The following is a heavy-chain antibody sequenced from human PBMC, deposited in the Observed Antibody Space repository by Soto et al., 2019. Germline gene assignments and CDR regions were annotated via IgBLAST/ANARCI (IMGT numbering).Heavy chain of an antibody. CDR3: ARDYYDSSGYQGHYFDY. V-gene: IGHV3-23*01. Sequence: EVQLLESGGGLVQPGGSLRLSCAASGFTFSSYAMSWVRQAPGKGLEWVSAISGSGGSTYYADSVKGRFTISRDNSKNTLYLQMNSLRAEDTAVYYCARDYYDSSGYQGHYFDYWGQGTLVTVSS. CDR2: ISGSGGST. J-gene: IGHJ4*02. D-gene: IGHD3-22*01. CDR1: GFTFSSYA.